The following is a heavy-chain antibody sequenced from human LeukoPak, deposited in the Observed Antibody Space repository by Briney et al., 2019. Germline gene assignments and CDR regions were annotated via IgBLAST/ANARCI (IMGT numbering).Heavy chain of an antibody. J-gene: IGHJ3*02. D-gene: IGHD3-9*01. CDR1: GASISSGSYY. CDR3: ARDPGTGYFHERDTYNPGAFDI. V-gene: IGHV4-61*02. CDR2: IYTNGHS. Sequence: SETLSLTCTVSGASISSGSYYWSWIRQPAGKGLEWIGRIYTNGHSNYNPSLRNRMTISRDTSKNQFSLELKSVTAADTAVYFCARDPGTGYFHERDTYNPGAFDIWGQGRMVIVSS.